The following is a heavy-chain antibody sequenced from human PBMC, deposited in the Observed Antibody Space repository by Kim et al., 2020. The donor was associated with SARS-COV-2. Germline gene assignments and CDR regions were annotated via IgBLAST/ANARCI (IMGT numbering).Heavy chain of an antibody. D-gene: IGHD4-4*01. Sequence: GGSLRLSCLASGFTFGTYTLNWVRQAPGKGLEWVASISSLRYIRYAKFVRGRFTISRDDAKNSVFLQMNSLEAEDSAVYFCVRDDYNKYVFDNWGQGTL. CDR1: GFTFGTYT. CDR2: ISSLRYI. J-gene: IGHJ4*02. CDR3: VRDDYNKYVFDN. V-gene: IGHV3-21*01.